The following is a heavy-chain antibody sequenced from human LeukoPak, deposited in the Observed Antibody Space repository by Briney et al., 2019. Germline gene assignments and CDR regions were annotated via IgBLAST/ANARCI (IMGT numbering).Heavy chain of an antibody. CDR3: VREGEGPLSKDFDY. J-gene: IGHJ4*02. CDR1: GFTFTDYY. Sequence: ASLKASCKSSGFTFTDYYIHWVREGPGQGLEWMGYIGPHSAFTSSPQELQGSVTMTRDAPMSTAYMELTRLTSDDTAVYYCVREGEGPLSKDFDYWGEGTLVTVS. V-gene: IGHV1-2*02. CDR2: IGPHSAFT. D-gene: IGHD2/OR15-2a*01.